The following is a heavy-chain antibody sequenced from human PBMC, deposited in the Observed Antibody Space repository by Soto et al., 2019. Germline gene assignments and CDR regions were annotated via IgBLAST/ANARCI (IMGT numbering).Heavy chain of an antibody. CDR3: AKRGDIVEVSRTFVGYGMDV. CDR1: GFTFSSYA. D-gene: IGHD2-2*01. Sequence: EVQLLESGGGLVQPGGSLRLSCAASGFTFSSYAMSWVRQAPGKGLEWVSAISGSGGSTYYADSVTGRFTISRDNSKNKVYLQMNSLRAEDTAVYYCAKRGDIVEVSRTFVGYGMDVWGQGTTVTVSS. J-gene: IGHJ6*02. CDR2: ISGSGGST. V-gene: IGHV3-23*01.